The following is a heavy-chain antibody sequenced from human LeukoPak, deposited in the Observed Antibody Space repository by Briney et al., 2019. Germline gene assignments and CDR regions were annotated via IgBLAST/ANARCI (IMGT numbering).Heavy chain of an antibody. D-gene: IGHD3-3*01. V-gene: IGHV1-46*01. CDR1: GYTFTSYY. J-gene: IGHJ3*02. CDR3: ARGGPVRAIFGVVIIGAFDI. Sequence: ASVKVSCKASGYTFTSYYMHWVRQAPGQGLEWMGIINPSGGSTSYAQKFQGRVTMTRDTSTSTVYMELSSLRSEDTAVYYCARGGPVRAIFGVVIIGAFDIWGQGTMVTVSS. CDR2: INPSGGST.